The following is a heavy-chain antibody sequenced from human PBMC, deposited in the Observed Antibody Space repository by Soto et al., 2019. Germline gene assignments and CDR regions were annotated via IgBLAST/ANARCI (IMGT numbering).Heavy chain of an antibody. CDR1: GGSISSSIYY. D-gene: IGHD6-19*01. J-gene: IGHJ4*02. CDR3: ARRLAVTGTLEYYFDY. CDR2: IYYSGST. Sequence: PSETLSLTCTVSGGSISSSIYYWGWIRQPPGKGLEWIGNIYYSGSTYYNPSLQSRVTISVDTSKNQSSLRLNSVTASDTAVYYCARRLAVTGTLEYYFDYWGQGSLVTVSS. V-gene: IGHV4-39*01.